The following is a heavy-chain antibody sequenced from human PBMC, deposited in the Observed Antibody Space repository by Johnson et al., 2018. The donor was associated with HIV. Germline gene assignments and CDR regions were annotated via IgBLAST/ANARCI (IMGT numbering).Heavy chain of an antibody. Sequence: VQLVESGGGVERPGGSLRLSCVGSGFTFDEYGMSWVRQVPGKGLEWVSGVNWNGGSTGYADSVKGRFTISRDNSKNTLYLQMNSLRAEDTAVYYCPVDTEAFDIWGQGTMVTVSS. V-gene: IGHV3-20*04. D-gene: IGHD1-14*01. J-gene: IGHJ3*02. CDR1: GFTFDEYG. CDR2: VNWNGGST. CDR3: PVDTEAFDI.